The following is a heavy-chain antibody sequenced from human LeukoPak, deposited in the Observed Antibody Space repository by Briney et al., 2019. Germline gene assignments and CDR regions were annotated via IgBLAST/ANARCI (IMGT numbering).Heavy chain of an antibody. J-gene: IGHJ4*02. Sequence: ASVKVSCKASGYTFTSYGIGWVRLAPGQGLEWMGWLSAYNGNTNYAQKLQGRVTMTTDTSTSTAYMELRSLRSDDTAVYYCARDRSYYYDSSGYLDYWGQGTLVTVSS. V-gene: IGHV1-18*01. D-gene: IGHD3-22*01. CDR1: GYTFTSYG. CDR3: ARDRSYYYDSSGYLDY. CDR2: LSAYNGNT.